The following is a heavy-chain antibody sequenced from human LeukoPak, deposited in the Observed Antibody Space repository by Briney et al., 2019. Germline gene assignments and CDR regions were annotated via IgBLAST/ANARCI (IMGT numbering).Heavy chain of an antibody. D-gene: IGHD2-2*01. CDR1: GFTFSDYY. J-gene: IGHJ4*02. V-gene: IGHV3-11*01. Sequence: PGGSLRLSCAASGFTFSDYYMSWIRQAPGKGLEWVSYIGSSGSPIYYADSVKGRFTISRDNAKNSLYLQMNSLRAEDTAVYYCAKWSDIVVVPADLDYWGQGTLVTVSS. CDR2: IGSSGSPI. CDR3: AKWSDIVVVPADLDY.